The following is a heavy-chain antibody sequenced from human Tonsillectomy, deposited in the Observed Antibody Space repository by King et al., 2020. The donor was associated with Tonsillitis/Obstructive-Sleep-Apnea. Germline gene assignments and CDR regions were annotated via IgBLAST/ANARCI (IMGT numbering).Heavy chain of an antibody. J-gene: IGHJ6*02. Sequence: VQLVESGGGLGQPGESLRLSCAASGFDFSKYWMSWVRQAPGKGLEWGANIKQDGSEKYYLDSVKGRVTISRDNAKNSLYLQISSLEVEDTAVYYCARDSFYDVLTGYWRFYGLDVWGQGTTVTVSS. CDR2: IKQDGSEK. V-gene: IGHV3-7*03. CDR1: GFDFSKYW. D-gene: IGHD3-9*01. CDR3: ARDSFYDVLTGYWRFYGLDV.